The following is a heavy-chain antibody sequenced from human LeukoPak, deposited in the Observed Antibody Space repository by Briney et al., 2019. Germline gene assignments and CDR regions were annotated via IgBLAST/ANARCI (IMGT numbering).Heavy chain of an antibody. CDR1: GFTVSSNY. J-gene: IGHJ6*02. D-gene: IGHD3-10*01. Sequence: GGSLRLSCAASGFTVSSNYMSWVRQAPGKGLEWVSVIYSGGSTYYADSVKGRFTISRDNSKNTLYLQMNSLRAEDTAVYYCARDPGYYGSGDPGYYYGMDVWGQGTTVTVSS. CDR3: ARDPGYYGSGDPGYYYGMDV. CDR2: IYSGGST. V-gene: IGHV3-53*01.